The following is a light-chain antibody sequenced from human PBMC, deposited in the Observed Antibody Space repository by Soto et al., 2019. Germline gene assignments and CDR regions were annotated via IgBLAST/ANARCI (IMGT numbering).Light chain of an antibody. J-gene: IGLJ1*01. Sequence: QSVLTQPASVSGSPGQSITISCIGTSSDIGAYNYVSWYQQHPGKVPKLMIYEVTNRPSGLSNRFSGSKSGNTASLTISGLQAEDEAEYFCSSYSSSSTLYGFGTGTKLTVL. V-gene: IGLV2-14*01. CDR3: SSYSSSSTLYG. CDR1: SSDIGAYNY. CDR2: EVT.